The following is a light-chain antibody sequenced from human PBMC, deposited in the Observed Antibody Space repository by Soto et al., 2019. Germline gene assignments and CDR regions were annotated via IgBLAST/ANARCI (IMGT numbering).Light chain of an antibody. Sequence: QSVLTQPPSASGSPGQSVTISCTGTSNDIGAYNYVSWYQQYPGKAPKLIIYEVFRRPSGVPDRFSGSKSGNTASLTVSGLQPEDEADYYSSSYAGRETGVFGTGTKVTVL. CDR2: EVF. CDR1: SNDIGAYNY. J-gene: IGLJ1*01. V-gene: IGLV2-8*01. CDR3: SSYAGRETGV.